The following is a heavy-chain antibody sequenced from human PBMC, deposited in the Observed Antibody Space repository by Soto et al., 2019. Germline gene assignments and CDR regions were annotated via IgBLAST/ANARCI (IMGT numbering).Heavy chain of an antibody. Sequence: GASVKVSCKASGGTFSSYAISWVRQAPGQGLEWMGGIIPIFGTANYAQKFQGRVTITADESTSTAYMELSSLRSEDTAVYYCAREGVAVAGTGMDVWGQGTTVTVSS. CDR2: IIPIFGTA. CDR1: GGTFSSYA. J-gene: IGHJ6*02. V-gene: IGHV1-69*13. CDR3: AREGVAVAGTGMDV. D-gene: IGHD6-19*01.